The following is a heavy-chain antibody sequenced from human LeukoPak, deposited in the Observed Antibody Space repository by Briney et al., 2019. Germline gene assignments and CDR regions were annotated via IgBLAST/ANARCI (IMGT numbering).Heavy chain of an antibody. CDR2: ISAYNGNT. CDR1: GYTFTSYD. V-gene: IGHV1-18*01. CDR3: ARDRWFGELFLYYYYGMDV. D-gene: IGHD3-10*01. Sequence: ASVKVSCKASGYTFTSYDINWVRQATGQGLEWMGWISAYNGNTNYAQKLQGRVTMTTDTSTSTAYMELRSLRSDDTAVYYCARDRWFGELFLYYYYGMDVWGQGTTVTVSS. J-gene: IGHJ6*02.